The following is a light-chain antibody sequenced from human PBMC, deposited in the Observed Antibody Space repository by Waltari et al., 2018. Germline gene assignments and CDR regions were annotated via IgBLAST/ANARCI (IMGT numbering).Light chain of an antibody. V-gene: IGLV1-40*01. J-gene: IGLJ2*01. CDR3: QSYDTTLRGSI. Sequence: QSVLTQPPSLSGAPGQRVTFSCTGSSSNIGAGYYVHWYQQLPGTAPKLLIYDNDNPPSGVPDRFSGSKSGTSASLAITGLQAEDEADYYCQSYDTTLRGSIFGGGTKLTVL. CDR2: DND. CDR1: SSNIGAGYY.